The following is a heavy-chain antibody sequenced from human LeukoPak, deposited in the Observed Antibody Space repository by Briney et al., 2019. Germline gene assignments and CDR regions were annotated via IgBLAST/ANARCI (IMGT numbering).Heavy chain of an antibody. V-gene: IGHV4-59*01. Sequence: SETLSLTCTVSGGSISSYYWSWIRQPPGKGLEWIGYIYYSGSTNYNPSLKSRVTISVDTSKNQFSLKLSSVTAADTAVYYCARDLGDYVWGSYRDPDAFDIWGQGTVVTVSS. CDR1: GGSISSYY. CDR2: IYYSGST. J-gene: IGHJ3*02. D-gene: IGHD3-16*02. CDR3: ARDLGDYVWGSYRDPDAFDI.